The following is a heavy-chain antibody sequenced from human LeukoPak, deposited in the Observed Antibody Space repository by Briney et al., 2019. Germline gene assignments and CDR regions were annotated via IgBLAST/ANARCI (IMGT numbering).Heavy chain of an antibody. D-gene: IGHD3-22*01. J-gene: IGHJ4*02. V-gene: IGHV3-23*01. CDR1: GFTFSSYA. CDR3: VRDDDRPDNGLDY. Sequence: PGGSLRLSCAASGFTFSSYAMSWVRQAPGKGLEWVSPISGSGGSTYYADSVKGRFTISRDNSKNTLYLQMNNLRAEDTAVYYCVRDDDRPDNGLDYWGQGTLVTVSS. CDR2: ISGSGGST.